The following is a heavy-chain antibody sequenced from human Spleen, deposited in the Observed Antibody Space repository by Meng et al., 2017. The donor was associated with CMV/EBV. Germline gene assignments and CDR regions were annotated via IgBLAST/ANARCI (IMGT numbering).Heavy chain of an antibody. J-gene: IGHJ3*02. CDR3: AHMYYDFWSGYFGDAFDI. D-gene: IGHD3-3*01. CDR2: IYWNDDK. CDR1: GIALSTSGVG. Sequence: SGPTLGKPTQTLTLTWTSSGIALSTSGVGVGWIRQPPGKALEWLALIYWNDDKRYGPSLKSRLTITKDTSKHQVVLTMTNMDPVDTATYYCAHMYYDFWSGYFGDAFDIWGQGTMVTVSS. V-gene: IGHV2-5*01.